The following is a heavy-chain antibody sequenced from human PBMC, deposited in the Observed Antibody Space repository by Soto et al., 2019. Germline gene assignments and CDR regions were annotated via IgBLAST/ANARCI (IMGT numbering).Heavy chain of an antibody. CDR2: ISGSGGST. V-gene: IGHV3-23*01. D-gene: IGHD3-10*01. J-gene: IGHJ4*02. CDR1: GFTFSSYA. CDR3: AKARATYYYGSGAFDY. Sequence: EVQLLESGGGLVQPGGSLRLSCAASGFTFSSYAMNWVRQAPGKGLEWVSAISGSGGSTYYADSVKGRFTISRDNSKNTLYLQMNSLRAEDTAVYYCAKARATYYYGSGAFDYWGQGTLVTVSS.